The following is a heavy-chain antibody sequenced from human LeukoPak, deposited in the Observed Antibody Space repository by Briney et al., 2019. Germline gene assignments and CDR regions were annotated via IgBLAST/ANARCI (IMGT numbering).Heavy chain of an antibody. D-gene: IGHD3-22*01. CDR3: ARGSIVVATFFDC. Sequence: PSETLSLTCAVYGGSFSGYYWSWIRQPPGKGLEWIGEINHSGSTNYNPSLKSRVTISVDTSKNQFSLKLSSVTAADTAVYYCARGSIVVATFFDCWGQGTLVTVSS. CDR2: INHSGST. CDR1: GGSFSGYY. J-gene: IGHJ4*02. V-gene: IGHV4-34*01.